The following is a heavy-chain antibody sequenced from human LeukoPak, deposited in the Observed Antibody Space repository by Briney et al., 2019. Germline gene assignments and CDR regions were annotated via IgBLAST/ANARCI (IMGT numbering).Heavy chain of an antibody. J-gene: IGHJ4*02. CDR3: TYGDYDGGYFDC. D-gene: IGHD4-17*01. Sequence: PGGSLRLSCAGSGFTFSSYAMTWVRQAPGKGLEWVSTISGSAGVTYYADSVKGRFTISRDNSKHTVSLQMNSLRAEDTAVYYCTYGDYDGGYFDCWGQGTLATVSS. V-gene: IGHV3-23*01. CDR2: ISGSAGVT. CDR1: GFTFSSYA.